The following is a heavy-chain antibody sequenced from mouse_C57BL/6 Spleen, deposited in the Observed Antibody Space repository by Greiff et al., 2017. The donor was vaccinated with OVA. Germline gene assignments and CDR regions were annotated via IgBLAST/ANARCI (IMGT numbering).Heavy chain of an antibody. J-gene: IGHJ2*01. Sequence: QVQLQQSGAELVRPGASVTLSCKASGYTFTDYEMHWVKQTPVHGLEWIGAIDPETGGTAYNQKFKGKAILTADKSSSTAYMELRSLTSEDSAVYYCTRRGRTLRRGGYYFDYWGQGTTLTVSS. CDR3: TRRGRTLRRGGYYFDY. D-gene: IGHD2-4*01. CDR1: GYTFTDYE. V-gene: IGHV1-15*01. CDR2: IDPETGGT.